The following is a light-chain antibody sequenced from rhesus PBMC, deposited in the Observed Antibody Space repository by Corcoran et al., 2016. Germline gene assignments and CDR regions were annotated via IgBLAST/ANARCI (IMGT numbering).Light chain of an antibody. CDR2: YAS. Sequence: DIQMTQSPSSLSASVGDRVTITCRASQGINHYLSWYQQKPGKAPKPLISYASTLEAGVPSRVSGSGYGTDYILTSSSLQPEDIATYYCQQYNDSPPTFGGGTKVEIK. J-gene: IGKJ4*01. CDR3: QQYNDSPPT. V-gene: IGKV1-66*01. CDR1: QGINHY.